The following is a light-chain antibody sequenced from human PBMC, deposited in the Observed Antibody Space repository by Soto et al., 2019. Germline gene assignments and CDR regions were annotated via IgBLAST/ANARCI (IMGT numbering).Light chain of an antibody. J-gene: IGLJ1*01. Sequence: QSALTQPASVSGSPGQSITLSCTGTSSDVGDYNYVSWYQQHPGKAPKLMIYDVSNRPSGVSNRFSGSKSGNTASLTISGLQAEDEADYYCSSYTSSSTVYVFGTGTKVTVL. CDR2: DVS. CDR3: SSYTSSSTVYV. V-gene: IGLV2-14*01. CDR1: SSDVGDYNY.